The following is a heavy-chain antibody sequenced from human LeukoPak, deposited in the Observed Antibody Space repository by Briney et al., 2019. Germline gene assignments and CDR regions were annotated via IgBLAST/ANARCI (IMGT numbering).Heavy chain of an antibody. CDR1: GGSFSGYY. CDR3: ARHGSVRNYYDSSGYYYYFDY. J-gene: IGHJ4*02. V-gene: IGHV4-59*08. Sequence: SETLSLTCAVYGGSFSGYYWSWIRQPPGKGLEWIGYIYYSGSTNYNPSLKSRVTISVDTSKNQFSLKLSSVTAADTAVYYCARHGSVRNYYDSSGYYYYFDYWGQGTLVTVSS. D-gene: IGHD3-22*01. CDR2: IYYSGST.